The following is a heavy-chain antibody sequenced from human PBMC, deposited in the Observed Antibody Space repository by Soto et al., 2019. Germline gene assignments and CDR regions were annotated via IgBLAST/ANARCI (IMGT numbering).Heavy chain of an antibody. CDR1: GFTFSSYG. CDR3: ARAAYSSGWYAPGY. J-gene: IGHJ4*02. Sequence: QVQLVESGGGVVQPGRSLRLSCAASGFTFSSYGMHWVRLAPGKGLEWVAVIWYDGSNKYYADSVKGRFTISRDNSKNTLYLQMNSLRAEDTAVYYCARAAYSSGWYAPGYWGQGTLVTVSS. D-gene: IGHD6-19*01. CDR2: IWYDGSNK. V-gene: IGHV3-33*01.